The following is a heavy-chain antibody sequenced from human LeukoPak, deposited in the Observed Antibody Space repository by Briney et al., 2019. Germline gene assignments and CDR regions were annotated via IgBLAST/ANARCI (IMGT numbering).Heavy chain of an antibody. J-gene: IGHJ4*02. CDR1: GGTFSSYA. V-gene: IGHV1-69*04. CDR3: ARDRGYSYGALDY. CDR2: IIPILGIA. D-gene: IGHD5-18*01. Sequence: ASVKVSCKASGGTFSSYAISWVRQAPGQGLEWMGRIIPILGIANYAQKFQGRVTITADKSTSTAYMELSSLRSEDTAVYYCARDRGYSYGALDYWGQGTLVTVSS.